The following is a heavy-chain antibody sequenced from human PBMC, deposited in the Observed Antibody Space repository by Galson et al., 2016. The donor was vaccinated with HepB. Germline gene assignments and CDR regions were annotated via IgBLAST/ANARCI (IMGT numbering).Heavy chain of an antibody. J-gene: IGHJ4*02. CDR2: ISWNSRSI. D-gene: IGHD3-3*01. CDR1: GFTFEGYA. CDR3: AKSLRVLRPLND. Sequence: SLRLSCAASGFTFEGYALHWVRQTPGKGLEWVSGISWNSRSIGYADSVKGRFTVSRDNAKRSLYLQMNCLRTEDTALYFCAKSLRVLRPLNDWGQGSQVIVSA. V-gene: IGHV3-9*01.